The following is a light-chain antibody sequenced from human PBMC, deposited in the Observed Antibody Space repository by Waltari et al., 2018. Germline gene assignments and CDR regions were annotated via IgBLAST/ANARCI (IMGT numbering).Light chain of an antibody. J-gene: IGKJ1*01. CDR1: EDIDKD. V-gene: IGKV1-17*03. CDR2: GAS. CDR3: LQHNTYPCT. Sequence: TCRASEDIDKDLAWFQQKPGTVPKRLIYGASTLQSGVPSRFTGSRSGTEFNLTISSLQPEDFATYYCLQHNTYPCTFGQGTKVELK.